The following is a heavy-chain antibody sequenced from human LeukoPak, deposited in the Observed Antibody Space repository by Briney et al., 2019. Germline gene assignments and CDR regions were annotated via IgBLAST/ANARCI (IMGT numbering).Heavy chain of an antibody. CDR1: GFTFSSYA. CDR3: ARDYNVVDY. Sequence: GGSLRLSCAASGFTFSSYAMHWVRQAPGKGLEWVAVISYDGSNKYYAGSVEGRFTISRDNAKNSLYLQMNSLRAEDTAVYYCARDYNVVDYWGQGTLVTVSS. D-gene: IGHD2-21*01. V-gene: IGHV3-30-3*01. CDR2: ISYDGSNK. J-gene: IGHJ4*02.